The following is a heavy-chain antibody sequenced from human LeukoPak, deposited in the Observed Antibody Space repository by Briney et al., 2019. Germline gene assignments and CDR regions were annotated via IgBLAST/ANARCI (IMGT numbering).Heavy chain of an antibody. CDR2: SIPIFGTA. CDR1: GGTFSSYA. D-gene: IGHD2-2*01. J-gene: IGHJ6*02. Sequence: SVKVSCKASGGTFSSYAISWVRQAPGQGLELMGGSIPIFGTANYAQKFQGRVTITADESTSTAYMELSSLRSEDTAVYYCASPFTGGAAIRYPRCCYYYYGMDVWGQGTTVTVSS. CDR3: ASPFTGGAAIRYPRCCYYYYGMDV. V-gene: IGHV1-69*01.